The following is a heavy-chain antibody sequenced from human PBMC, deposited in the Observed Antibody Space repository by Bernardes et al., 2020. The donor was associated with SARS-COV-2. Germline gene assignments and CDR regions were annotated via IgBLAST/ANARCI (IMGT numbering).Heavy chain of an antibody. D-gene: IGHD5-18*01. CDR2: ISSSSSTI. CDR3: AGDLNTAMGRYYYYGMDV. Sequence: GGSLRLSCAASGFTFSSYSMNWVRQAPGKGLEWVSYISSSSSTIYYADSVKGRFTISRDNAKNSLYLQMNSLRAEDTAVYYCAGDLNTAMGRYYYYGMDVWSQGTTVTVSS. J-gene: IGHJ6*02. CDR1: GFTFSSYS. V-gene: IGHV3-48*01.